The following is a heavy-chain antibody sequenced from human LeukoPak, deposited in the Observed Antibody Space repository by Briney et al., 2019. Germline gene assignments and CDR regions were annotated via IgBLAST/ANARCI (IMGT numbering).Heavy chain of an antibody. J-gene: IGHJ5*02. CDR2: IYYSGST. Sequence: SETLSLTCTVSGGSISSSSYYWGWIRQPPGKGLEWIGSIYYSGSTYYNPSLKSRVTISVDTSKNQFSLKLSSVTAADTAVYYCARYSSDNWFDPWGQGTLVTVSS. D-gene: IGHD6-19*01. V-gene: IGHV4-39*01. CDR1: GGSISSSSYY. CDR3: ARYSSDNWFDP.